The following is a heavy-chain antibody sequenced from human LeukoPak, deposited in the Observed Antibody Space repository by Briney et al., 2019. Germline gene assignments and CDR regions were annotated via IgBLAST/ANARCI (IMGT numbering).Heavy chain of an antibody. CDR2: ISSSSSYI. D-gene: IGHD3-10*01. CDR3: ARDFQVWFGEAYGMDV. Sequence: PGGSLRLSCAASGFTFSSYSMNWVRQAPGKGLEWVSSISSSSSYIYYADSAKGRFTISRDNAKNSLYLQMNSLRAEDTAVYYCARDFQVWFGEAYGMDVWGKGTTVTVSS. CDR1: GFTFSSYS. V-gene: IGHV3-21*01. J-gene: IGHJ6*04.